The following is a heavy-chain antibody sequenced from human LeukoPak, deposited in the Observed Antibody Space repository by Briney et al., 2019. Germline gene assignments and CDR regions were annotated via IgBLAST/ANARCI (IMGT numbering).Heavy chain of an antibody. D-gene: IGHD3-22*01. CDR1: EFTFSSYW. CDR3: AREGYYDSSGYSIRFSY. J-gene: IGHJ4*02. V-gene: IGHV3-74*01. Sequence: GGSLRLSCEASEFTFSSYWMHWVRQAPGKGLVWVSRVNSDGRTTIYADSVKGRFTISRDNAKNTLYLQMNSLRAEDTAVYYCAREGYYDSSGYSIRFSYWGQGTLVTVSS. CDR2: VNSDGRTT.